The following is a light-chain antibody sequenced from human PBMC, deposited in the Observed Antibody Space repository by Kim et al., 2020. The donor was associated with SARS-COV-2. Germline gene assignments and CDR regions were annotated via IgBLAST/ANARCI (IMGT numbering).Light chain of an antibody. CDR2: DAS. CDR3: QQYDNVPIT. Sequence: DIQMTQSPSSLSASVGDRVTITCQASQDISHYLNWYQQKPGKAPKLLIYDASNLETGVPSRFSGSGSGTDFTFTISSLQPEDIATYYCQQYDNVPITFGQGTRLEIK. V-gene: IGKV1-33*01. CDR1: QDISHY. J-gene: IGKJ5*01.